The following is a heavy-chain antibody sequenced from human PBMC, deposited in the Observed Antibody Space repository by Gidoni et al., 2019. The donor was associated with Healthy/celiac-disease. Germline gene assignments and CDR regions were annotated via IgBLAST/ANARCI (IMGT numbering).Heavy chain of an antibody. CDR2: IHPNSGGT. CDR3: ARDRHRIAAAGTSFCAY. V-gene: IGHV1-2*02. D-gene: IGHD6-13*01. J-gene: IGHJ4*02. Sequence: PGQGLEWMGWIHPNSGGTNYAQKFQGRVTMTRDTSISTAYMELSRLRSDDTAVYYCARDRHRIAAAGTSFCAYWGQGTLVTVSS.